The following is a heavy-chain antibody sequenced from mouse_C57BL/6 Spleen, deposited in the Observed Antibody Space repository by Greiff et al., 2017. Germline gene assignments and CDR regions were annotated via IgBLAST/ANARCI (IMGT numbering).Heavy chain of an antibody. V-gene: IGHV1-54*01. J-gene: IGHJ1*03. CDR1: GYAFTNYL. CDR3: ARSGRAEDWYFDV. CDR2: INPGSGGT. Sequence: VQLVESGAELVRPGTSVKVSCKASGYAFTNYLIEWVKQRPGQGLEWIGVINPGSGGTNYNEKFKGKATLTADKSSSTAYMQLSSLTSEDSAVYFCARSGRAEDWYFDVWGTGTTVTVSS. D-gene: IGHD3-1*01.